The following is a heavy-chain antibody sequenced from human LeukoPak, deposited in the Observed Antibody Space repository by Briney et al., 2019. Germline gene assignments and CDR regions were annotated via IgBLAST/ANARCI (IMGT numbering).Heavy chain of an antibody. CDR1: GGSISPYY. CDR3: ARAYYYGSGTFDI. CDR2: IYYTGST. D-gene: IGHD3-10*01. V-gene: IGHV4-59*01. Sequence: SETLSLTCTVSGGSISPYYWSWIRQPPGKGLEWIGYIYYTGSTYYNPSLKSRATISVDTSKNQFSLKLSSVTAADTAVYYCARAYYYGSGTFDIWGQGTRVTVSS. J-gene: IGHJ3*02.